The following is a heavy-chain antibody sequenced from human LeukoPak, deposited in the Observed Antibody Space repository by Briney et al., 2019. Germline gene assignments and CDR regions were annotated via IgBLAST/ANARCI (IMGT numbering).Heavy chain of an antibody. CDR1: GGSFSGYY. V-gene: IGHV4-34*01. J-gene: IGHJ4*02. CDR2: INHSGST. CDR3: ARRGVFGYYYDSSGYYLSY. D-gene: IGHD3-22*01. Sequence: SETLSLTCAVYGGSFSGYYWSWIRQPPGKGLEWIGEINHSGSTNYNPSLKSRVTISVDTSKNQFSLKLSSVTAADTAVYYCARRGVFGYYYDSSGYYLSYWGQGTLVTVSS.